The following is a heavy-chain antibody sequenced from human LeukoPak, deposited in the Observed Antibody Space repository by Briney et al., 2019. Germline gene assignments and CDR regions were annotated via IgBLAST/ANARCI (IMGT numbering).Heavy chain of an antibody. CDR3: TTSTAHYYDSSGYYPYYFDY. D-gene: IGHD3-22*01. CDR2: IKSKTDGGTT. J-gene: IGHJ4*02. V-gene: IGHV3-15*01. Sequence: GGSLRLSCAASGFTFSNAWMRWVRQAPGKGLEWVGRIKSKTDGGTTDYAAPVKGRFTISRDDSKNTLYLQMNSLKTEDTAVYYCTTSTAHYYDSSGYYPYYFDYWGQGTLVTVSS. CDR1: GFTFSNAW.